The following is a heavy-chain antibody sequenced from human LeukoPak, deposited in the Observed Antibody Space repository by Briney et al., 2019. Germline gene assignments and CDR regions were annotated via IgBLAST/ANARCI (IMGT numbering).Heavy chain of an antibody. CDR2: IKHDESGK. J-gene: IGHJ3*02. V-gene: IGHV3-7*01. CDR1: GFTFSSSW. D-gene: IGHD2-2*02. Sequence: GGSLSLSCAASGFTFSSSWVSWGRKAQGKGLGRVSNIKHDESGKYYVDSVKGRFNISRDNAKNSLYLQMNSLRAEDTAMYYCARDDRPFSAIHAFDIWGQGTMVTVSS. CDR3: ARDDRPFSAIHAFDI.